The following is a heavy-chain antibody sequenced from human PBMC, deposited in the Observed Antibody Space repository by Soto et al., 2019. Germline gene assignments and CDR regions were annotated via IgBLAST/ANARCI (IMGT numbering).Heavy chain of an antibody. V-gene: IGHV3-33*01. J-gene: IGHJ4*02. D-gene: IGHD2-15*01. CDR2: IWYDGSNK. CDR3: ARGGGGWCSGGSCSDFDY. Sequence: QVQLVESGGGVVQPGRSLRLSCAASGFTFSSYGMHWVRQAPGKGLEWVAVIWYDGSNKYYADSVKGRFTISRDNSKNTLYVQMNSLRAEDTAVYYCARGGGGWCSGGSCSDFDYWGQGTLVTVSS. CDR1: GFTFSSYG.